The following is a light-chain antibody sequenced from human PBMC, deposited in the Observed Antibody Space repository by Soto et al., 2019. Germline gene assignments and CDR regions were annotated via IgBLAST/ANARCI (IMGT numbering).Light chain of an antibody. Sequence: DIQMTQSPSSLSASVGDRVTITCQASLDIDNYLNWYQQKPGEAPKLVIYDASILETGVPSRFSGSGSGTDFTFTISSLQPEDVATYYCQHYHNFPMYTFGQGTRLEIK. V-gene: IGKV1-33*01. J-gene: IGKJ2*01. CDR3: QHYHNFPMYT. CDR2: DAS. CDR1: LDIDNY.